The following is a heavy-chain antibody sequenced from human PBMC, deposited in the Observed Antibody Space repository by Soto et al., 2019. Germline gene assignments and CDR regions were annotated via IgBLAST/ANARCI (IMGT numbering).Heavy chain of an antibody. Sequence: SVKVSCKASGGTFSSYAISWVRQAPGQGLEWMGGITPIFGTANYAQKFQGRVTITADESTSTAYMELSSLRSEDTAVYYCATAHYFCSGGSCYGYYYYGMDVWGQGTTVTVSS. J-gene: IGHJ6*02. V-gene: IGHV1-69*13. D-gene: IGHD2-15*01. CDR1: GGTFSSYA. CDR3: ATAHYFCSGGSCYGYYYYGMDV. CDR2: ITPIFGTA.